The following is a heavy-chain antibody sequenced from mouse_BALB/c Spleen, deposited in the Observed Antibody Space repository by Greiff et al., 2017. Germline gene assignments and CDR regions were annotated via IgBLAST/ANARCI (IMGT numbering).Heavy chain of an antibody. CDR3: ARGYDYDEDFDY. Sequence: EVKLQESGGGLVQPGGSLKLSCAASGFTFSSYGMSWVRQTPDKRLELVATINSNGGSTYYPDSVKGRFTISRDNAKNTLYLQMSSLKSEDTAMYYCARGYDYDEDFDYWGQGTTLTVSS. CDR2: INSNGGST. V-gene: IGHV5-6-3*01. J-gene: IGHJ2*01. CDR1: GFTFSSYG. D-gene: IGHD2-4*01.